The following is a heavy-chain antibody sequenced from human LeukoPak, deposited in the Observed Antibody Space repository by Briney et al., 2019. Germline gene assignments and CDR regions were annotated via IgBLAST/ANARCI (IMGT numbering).Heavy chain of an antibody. CDR2: IYYSGNT. Sequence: SETLSLTCIISGGSISDYYWGWIRQPPGKGLEWIGYIYYSGNTNYNPSLKSRVTISVDRSKNQFSLKLSSVTAADTAIYYCAKGDPTFLFWYFDLWGRGTLVTVSS. CDR1: GGSISDYY. J-gene: IGHJ2*01. D-gene: IGHD3-16*01. CDR3: AKGDPTFLFWYFDL. V-gene: IGHV4-59*01.